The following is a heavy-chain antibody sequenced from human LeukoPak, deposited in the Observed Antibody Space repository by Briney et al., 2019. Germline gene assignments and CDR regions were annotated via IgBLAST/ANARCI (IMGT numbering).Heavy chain of an antibody. D-gene: IGHD4-17*01. Sequence: GASVKVSCKASGYTFTGYYMHWVRQAPGQGLEWMGWINPNSGGTNYAQQFKGRVTMTRDTSISTAYMELSRLRSDDTAVYYCARDSRGVTTDYWGQGTLVTASS. CDR1: GYTFTGYY. CDR2: INPNSGGT. CDR3: ARDSRGVTTDY. J-gene: IGHJ4*02. V-gene: IGHV1-2*02.